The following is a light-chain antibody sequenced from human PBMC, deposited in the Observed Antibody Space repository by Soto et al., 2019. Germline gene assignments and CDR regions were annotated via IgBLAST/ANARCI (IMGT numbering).Light chain of an antibody. Sequence: QSALTQPPSASGSPGRSVTISCSGTSSDVGDYNSVSWYQQHPGKAPKLMIYEVSKRPSGVPDRFSGSKSGNAASLTVSGLQAEDEADYYCCSYAGSNIWVFGGGTKPTVL. V-gene: IGLV2-8*01. J-gene: IGLJ3*02. CDR2: EVS. CDR3: CSYAGSNIWV. CDR1: SSDVGDYNS.